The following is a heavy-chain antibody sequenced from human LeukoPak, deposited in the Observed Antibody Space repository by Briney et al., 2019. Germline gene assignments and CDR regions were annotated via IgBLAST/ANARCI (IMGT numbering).Heavy chain of an antibody. J-gene: IGHJ6*02. D-gene: IGHD3-9*01. V-gene: IGHV3-66*01. CDR2: IYSGGST. CDR3: ARDDILTGYYYGMDV. CDR1: GFTVSSNY. Sequence: PGGSLRLSCAASGFTVSSNYMSWVRQAPGKGLEWVSVIYSGGSTYYAGSVKGRFTISRDNSKNTLYLQMNSLRAEDTAVYYCARDDILTGYYYGMDVWGQGTTVTVSS.